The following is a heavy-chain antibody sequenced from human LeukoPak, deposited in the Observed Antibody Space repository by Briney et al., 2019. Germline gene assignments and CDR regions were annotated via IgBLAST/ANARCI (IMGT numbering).Heavy chain of an antibody. CDR2: IKQDGSDK. V-gene: IGHV3-7*03. CDR1: GFTFSSYW. Sequence: GGSLRLSCAASGFTFSSYWMSWVRQAPGKGLGGVADIKQDGSDKYYVDSVKGRFTISRDNSKNTLYLQMNSLRAEDTAVYYCANKPIPLIVVDERWGQGTLVTVSS. CDR3: ANKPIPLIVVDER. D-gene: IGHD3-22*01. J-gene: IGHJ4*02.